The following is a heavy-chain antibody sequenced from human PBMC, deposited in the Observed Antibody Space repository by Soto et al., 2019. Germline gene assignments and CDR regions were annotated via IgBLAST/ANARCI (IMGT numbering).Heavy chain of an antibody. V-gene: IGHV1-8*01. CDR3: ARGRGQLQDYYYYMDV. D-gene: IGHD1-1*01. Sequence: ASVKVSCKASGYTFTSYDINWVRQATGQGLEWMGWMNPNSGNTGYAQKFQGRVTMTRNTSISTAYMELSSLRSEDTAVYYCARGRGQLQDYYYYMDVWGKGTTVTVSS. J-gene: IGHJ6*03. CDR2: MNPNSGNT. CDR1: GYTFTSYD.